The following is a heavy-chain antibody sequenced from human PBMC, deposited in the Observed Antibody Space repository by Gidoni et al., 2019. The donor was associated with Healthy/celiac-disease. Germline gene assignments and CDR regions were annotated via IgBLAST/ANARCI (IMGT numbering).Heavy chain of an antibody. D-gene: IGHD2-2*02. Sequence: QLQLPESGPGLVTPSETLSLTCTVPGGSISSSSYYWGWIRQPPGKGLEWIGSIYYSGSTYYNPSLKSRVTISVDTSKNQFSLKLSSVTAADTAVYYCARRMAYPSRGMDVWGQGTTVTVSS. J-gene: IGHJ6*02. CDR1: GGSISSSSYY. CDR3: ARRMAYPSRGMDV. CDR2: IYYSGST. V-gene: IGHV4-39*01.